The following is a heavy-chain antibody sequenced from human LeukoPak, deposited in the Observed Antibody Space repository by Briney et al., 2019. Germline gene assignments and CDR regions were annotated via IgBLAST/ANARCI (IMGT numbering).Heavy chain of an antibody. D-gene: IGHD3-9*01. CDR3: ASTIYDILTGYSDDAFDI. Sequence: PSETLSLTCAVYGGSFSGYYWSWIRQPPGKGLEWIGEINHSGSTNYNPSLKSRVTISVDTSKNQFSLKLSSVTAADTAVYYCASTIYDILTGYSDDAFDIWGQGTMVTVSS. CDR1: GGSFSGYY. CDR2: INHSGST. V-gene: IGHV4-34*01. J-gene: IGHJ3*02.